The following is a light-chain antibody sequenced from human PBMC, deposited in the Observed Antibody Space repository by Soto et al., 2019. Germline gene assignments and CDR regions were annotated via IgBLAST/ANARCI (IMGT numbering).Light chain of an antibody. J-gene: IGLJ1*01. CDR1: SSDVGSYNL. CDR3: CSYAGSSPLYV. Sequence: LTQPASVSGSPGQSITISCSGTSSDVGSYNLVSWYQQHPGKAPKLMIYEVSKRPSGLSNRFSGSKSGNTASLTISGLQAEYEADYYCCSYAGSSPLYVFGTGTKVTVL. CDR2: EVS. V-gene: IGLV2-23*02.